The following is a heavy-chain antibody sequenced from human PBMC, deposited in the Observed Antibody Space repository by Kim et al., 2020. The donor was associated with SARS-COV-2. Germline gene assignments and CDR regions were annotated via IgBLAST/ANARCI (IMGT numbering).Heavy chain of an antibody. CDR1: GSSFTSYW. Sequence: GESLKISCKGSGSSFTSYWIGWVRPMPGKGLEWMGIIYPGESDTRYSPSFQGQVTISADKYISTAYLQWSSLKASATAMYYCARAAPYDILTGYKYWGQGTLVTVSS. V-gene: IGHV5-51*01. CDR3: ARAAPYDILTGYKY. J-gene: IGHJ4*02. CDR2: IYPGESDT. D-gene: IGHD3-9*01.